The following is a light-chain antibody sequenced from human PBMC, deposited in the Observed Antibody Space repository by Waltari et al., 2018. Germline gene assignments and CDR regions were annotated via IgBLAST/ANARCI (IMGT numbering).Light chain of an antibody. CDR2: DVS. Sequence: QSALTQPRSVSGSPGQSVTISCTGTNSAFGPFRYVPCYPHPPGKAPNVMIFDVSRRPSGVPDRFSGSKSGNTASLTISGLQAEDEADYYCCSYAGDAVYMFGGGTKVTVL. V-gene: IGLV2-11*01. CDR3: CSYAGDAVYM. J-gene: IGLJ3*02. CDR1: NSAFGPFRY.